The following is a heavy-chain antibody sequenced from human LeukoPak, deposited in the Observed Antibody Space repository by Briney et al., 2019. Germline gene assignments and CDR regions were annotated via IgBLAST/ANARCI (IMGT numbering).Heavy chain of an antibody. CDR1: GYTFTNYA. CDR3: ARVDILTGYYFFDY. D-gene: IGHD3-9*01. Sequence: ASVKVSCKASGYTFTNYAISWVRQAPGQGLEWMGWISANNGNTYYVQNLQGRVTMTTDTPTSTAYMELRSLRSDDTAVYYCARVDILTGYYFFDYWGQGTLVTVSS. V-gene: IGHV1-18*01. J-gene: IGHJ4*02. CDR2: ISANNGNT.